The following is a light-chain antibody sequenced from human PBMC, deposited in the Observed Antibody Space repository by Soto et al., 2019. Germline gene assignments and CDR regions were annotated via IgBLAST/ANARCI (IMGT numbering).Light chain of an antibody. V-gene: IGKV1D-16*01. CDR3: QQYHRYS. CDR1: QDISTW. J-gene: IGKJ1*01. Sequence: DIQMTQSPSSVSASVGDRVTINCRASQDISTWLAWYQQKPGQAPHLLIYPASTLQSGVPPRFSGSGSGTEFTLTISSLQPDDFATYYYQQYHRYSFGQGTNVAIK. CDR2: PAS.